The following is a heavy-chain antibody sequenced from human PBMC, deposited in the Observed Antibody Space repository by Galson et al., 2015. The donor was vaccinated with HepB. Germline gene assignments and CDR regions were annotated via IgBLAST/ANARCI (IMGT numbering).Heavy chain of an antibody. CDR1: GFTFSHYG. J-gene: IGHJ3*01. CDR2: ILYDGSKK. D-gene: IGHD2-15*01. Sequence: SLRLSCAASGFTFSHYGMQWVRQAPGKGLEWVAVILYDGSKKYYADSVKGRFTISRDNSQNTLFLQMNSLRVEDTAVYYCTSLPSSGGDWGQGTMVTVSS. CDR3: TSLPSSGGD. V-gene: IGHV3-30*03.